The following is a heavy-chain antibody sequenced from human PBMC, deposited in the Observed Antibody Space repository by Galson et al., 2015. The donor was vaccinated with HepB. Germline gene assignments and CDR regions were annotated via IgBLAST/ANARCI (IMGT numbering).Heavy chain of an antibody. J-gene: IGHJ4*02. CDR3: AKDLGYYYDSSGYESDY. CDR2: ISGSGGST. V-gene: IGHV3-23*01. D-gene: IGHD3-22*01. CDR1: GFTFSSFA. Sequence: SLRLSCAASGFTFSSFAMSWVRQAPGKGLEWVSAISGSGGSTYSADSVEGRFTISRDNSKNTLYLQMSSLGAEDTAVYYCAKDLGYYYDSSGYESDYWGQGTLVIVSS.